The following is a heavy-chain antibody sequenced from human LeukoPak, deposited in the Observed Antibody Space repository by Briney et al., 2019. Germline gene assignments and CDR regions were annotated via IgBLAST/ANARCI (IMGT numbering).Heavy chain of an antibody. CDR2: IKSEGDGGTT. CDR3: TTIGGPGVTTPRN. Sequence: GGSLRLSCAVSGFTFSDAWMSWVRPAPGKGRWRVGRIKSEGDGGTTEYGAPVKGRFTISRDDSTHMLYLQMNSLKADDTAVYYCTTIGGPGVTTPRNWGRGTLVTVSS. J-gene: IGHJ4*02. D-gene: IGHD3-10*01. CDR1: GFTFSDAW. V-gene: IGHV3-15*01.